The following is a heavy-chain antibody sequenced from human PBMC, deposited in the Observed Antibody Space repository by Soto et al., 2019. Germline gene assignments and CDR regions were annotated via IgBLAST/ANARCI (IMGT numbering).Heavy chain of an antibody. V-gene: IGHV3-23*01. J-gene: IGHJ4*02. D-gene: IGHD3-16*01. Sequence: HPGGALTLSCVASCFTFSSYAMTWVRQAPGEVLEWVSAVGGGEGSPSYADSLKGRFTISRDNSKNTLYLHMNSLRADDTAAYYCAKWHTYNYDGLAFAGFDCWGQGTQVTVSS. CDR3: AKWHTYNYDGLAFAGFDC. CDR1: CFTFSSYA. CDR2: VGGGEGSP.